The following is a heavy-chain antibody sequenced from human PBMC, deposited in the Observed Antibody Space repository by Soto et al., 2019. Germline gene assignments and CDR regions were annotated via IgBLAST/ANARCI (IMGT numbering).Heavy chain of an antibody. D-gene: IGHD3-10*01. J-gene: IGHJ4*02. CDR3: ARDGSGGDWRFFDY. CDR1: GFAFHRYG. CDR2: IWYGGTTK. Sequence: QAQLVESGGGVVQPGRSLRLYCAASGFAFHRYGIHWVRQAPGKGLEWVADIWYGGTTKYYADSGKGRFTVSRDDSENTVYLQMDSLRAGDTAVYYCARDGSGGDWRFFDYWGQGTLVTVSS. V-gene: IGHV3-33*01.